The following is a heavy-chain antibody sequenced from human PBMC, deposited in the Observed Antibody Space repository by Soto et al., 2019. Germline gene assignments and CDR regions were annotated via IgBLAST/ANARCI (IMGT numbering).Heavy chain of an antibody. J-gene: IGHJ6*02. CDR3: ASGPRTTSYYYGMDV. Sequence: GGSLRLSCAASGFTFSSYWMHWVRQAPGKGLVWVSRINSDGSSTSYADSVKGRFTISRDNAKNTLYLQMNSLRAEDTAVYYCASGPRTTSYYYGMDVWGQGTTVTVSS. V-gene: IGHV3-74*01. D-gene: IGHD4-17*01. CDR1: GFTFSSYW. CDR2: INSDGSST.